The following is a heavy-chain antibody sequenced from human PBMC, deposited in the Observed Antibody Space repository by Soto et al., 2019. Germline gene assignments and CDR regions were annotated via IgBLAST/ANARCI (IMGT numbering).Heavy chain of an antibody. V-gene: IGHV3-21*01. CDR2: ISESSSHI. CDR1: GFTFSTYC. Sequence: EVQLVESGGGLVKPGGSLRLSCAASGFTFSTYCMNWVRQAPGRGLEWVSYISESSSHIYYGDSVRGRFIISRDNAKNSVYLQMNSLRAEDTAVYYCARDGSKWLKYGYFDLGGRGTLVTVSS. J-gene: IGHJ2*01. D-gene: IGHD5-12*01. CDR3: ARDGSKWLKYGYFDL.